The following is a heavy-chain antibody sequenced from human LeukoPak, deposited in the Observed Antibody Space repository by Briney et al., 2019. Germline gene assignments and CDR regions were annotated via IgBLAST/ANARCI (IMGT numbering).Heavy chain of an antibody. D-gene: IGHD2-8*02. J-gene: IGHJ5*02. V-gene: IGHV4-34*01. CDR3: ARGLWWCSTRRGCWFDP. CDR1: GGSFSGYY. Sequence: PSETLSLTCAVYGGSFSGYYWSWIRQPPGKGLEWIGEINHSGSTNYNPSLKSRVTISVDTSKNQFSLKLSAVTAVDTAVYYCARGLWWCSTRRGCWFDPWGQGTLVTVSS. CDR2: INHSGST.